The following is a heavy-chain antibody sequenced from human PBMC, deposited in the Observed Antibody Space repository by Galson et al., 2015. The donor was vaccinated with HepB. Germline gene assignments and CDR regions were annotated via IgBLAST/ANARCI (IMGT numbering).Heavy chain of an antibody. Sequence: SVKVSCKASGYSFNNYGITWVRQAPGQGLEWMGWIFSYNGNTNYGQKFQGRVTVTTDTSTNTAYMELRSLRSDDTAVYYCARARYDISPPDLWGQGSLVTVSS. CDR1: GYSFNNYG. CDR2: IFSYNGNT. V-gene: IGHV1-18*01. D-gene: IGHD3/OR15-3a*01. CDR3: ARARYDISPPDL. J-gene: IGHJ1*01.